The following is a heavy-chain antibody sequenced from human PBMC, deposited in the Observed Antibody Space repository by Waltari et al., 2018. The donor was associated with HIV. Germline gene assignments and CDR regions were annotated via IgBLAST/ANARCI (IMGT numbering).Heavy chain of an antibody. CDR3: ARGVNLRCTGDCYSAY. J-gene: IGHJ4*02. D-gene: IGHD2-21*02. CDR2: IRSKPYGGTR. CDR1: GFNFGAYA. V-gene: IGHV3-49*03. Sequence: EVHLVESGGGLVQPGRSLRLSCKASGFNFGAYAVTWFRKAPGKGLEWVGFIRSKPYGGTREYASSVKGRFTISRDDSKNIAFLQMDSLKIEDTAVYYCARGVNLRCTGDCYSAYWGQGTLVTVSS.